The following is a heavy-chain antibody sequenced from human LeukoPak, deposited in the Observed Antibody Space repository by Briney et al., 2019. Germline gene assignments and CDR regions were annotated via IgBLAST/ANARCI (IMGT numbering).Heavy chain of an antibody. V-gene: IGHV1-69*06. CDR1: GGTFSSYA. D-gene: IGHD3-10*01. CDR2: IIPIFGTA. CDR3: ARDIRFGRARYMDV. J-gene: IGHJ6*03. Sequence: GASVKVSCKASGGTFSSYAISWVRQAPGQGLEWMGGIIPIFGTANYAQKFQGRVTITADKSTSTAYMELSSLRSEGTAVYYCARDIRFGRARYMDVWGKGTTVTVSS.